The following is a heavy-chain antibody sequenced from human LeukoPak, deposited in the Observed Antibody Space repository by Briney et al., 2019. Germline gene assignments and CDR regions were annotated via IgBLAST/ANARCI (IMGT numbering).Heavy chain of an antibody. J-gene: IGHJ3*02. D-gene: IGHD3-10*01. CDR2: IIPIFGTA. Sequence: SVKVSCKASGGTFGSYAISWVRQAPGQGLEWVGGIIPIFGTANYAQKFQGRVTITTDESTSTAYMELSSLRSEDTAVYYCARDGIPMVRGANAFDIWGQGTMVTVSS. CDR3: ARDGIPMVRGANAFDI. CDR1: GGTFGSYA. V-gene: IGHV1-69*05.